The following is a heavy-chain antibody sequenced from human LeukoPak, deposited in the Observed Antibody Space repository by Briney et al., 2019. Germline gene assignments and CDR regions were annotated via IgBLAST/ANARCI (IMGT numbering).Heavy chain of an antibody. Sequence: GESLKISCKASGYTFTNYSIGWVRQMPGKGLEWMGIIYPGDSDTRYSPSFQGQVTISADKSISTAYLQWSSLKASDTAMYYCARLIFGVVSNPDYWAREPWSPSPQ. CDR3: ARLIFGVVSNPDY. CDR1: GYTFTNYS. CDR2: IYPGDSDT. V-gene: IGHV5-51*01. D-gene: IGHD3-3*01. J-gene: IGHJ4*02.